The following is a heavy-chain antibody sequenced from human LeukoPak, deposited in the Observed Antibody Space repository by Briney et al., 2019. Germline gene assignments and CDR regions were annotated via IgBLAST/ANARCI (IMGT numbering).Heavy chain of an antibody. CDR3: ARHGFRYYRDLYYVDH. J-gene: IGHJ4*02. V-gene: IGHV4-39*01. Sequence: SETLSLTCSVSGGSISTDSYYWGSVRQSPGKGVEWIGSIFHRGSTYYSPSLKSRVTMFVDTSKNQFSLKLRSVTAADTTLYYSARHGFRYYRDLYYVDHWGQGTVVTVSS. CDR1: GGSISTDSYY. D-gene: IGHD2-8*01. CDR2: IFHRGST.